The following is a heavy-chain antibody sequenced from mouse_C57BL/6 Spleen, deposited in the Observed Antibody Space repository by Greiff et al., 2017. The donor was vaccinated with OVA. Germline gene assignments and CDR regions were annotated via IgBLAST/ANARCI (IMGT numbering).Heavy chain of an antibody. D-gene: IGHD3-3*01. CDR1: GFAFSSYW. Sequence: VQLQQSGAELVKPGASVQISCKASGFAFSSYWLTWVKQRPGKGLEWIGQIYPGVGDTNYNGKFKGKATLTADKSSSTAYMQLSSLTSEDSAVYCCARSGGRAMDYWGQGTSVTVSA. J-gene: IGHJ4*01. V-gene: IGHV1-80*01. CDR3: ARSGGRAMDY. CDR2: IYPGVGDT.